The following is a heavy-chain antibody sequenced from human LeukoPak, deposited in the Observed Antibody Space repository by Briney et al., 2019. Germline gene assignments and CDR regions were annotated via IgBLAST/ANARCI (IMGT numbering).Heavy chain of an antibody. CDR3: ARALVEEWLLYRYFSNYYMDV. J-gene: IGHJ4*02. V-gene: IGHV3-11*01. CDR2: ISSSGSTI. CDR1: GFTFSDYY. Sequence: GGSLRLSCAASGFTFSDYYMSWIRQAPGKGLEWVSYISSSGSTIYYADSVKGRFTISRDNAKNSLYLQMNSLRAEDTAVYYCARALVEEWLLYRYFSNYYMDVWGQGTLVTVSS. D-gene: IGHD3-3*01.